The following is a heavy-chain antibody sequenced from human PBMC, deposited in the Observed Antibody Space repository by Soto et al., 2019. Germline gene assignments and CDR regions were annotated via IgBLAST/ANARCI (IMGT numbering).Heavy chain of an antibody. Sequence: ASVKVSCKASGYTFTSYDINWVRQATGQGLEWMGWMNPNSGNTGYAQKFQGRVTMTRNTSISTAYMELSSLRSEDTAVYYCARGVRRRITIFGVVIAPYNWFDPWGQGTLVTVSS. CDR3: ARGVRRRITIFGVVIAPYNWFDP. CDR1: GYTFTSYD. J-gene: IGHJ5*02. D-gene: IGHD3-3*01. CDR2: MNPNSGNT. V-gene: IGHV1-8*01.